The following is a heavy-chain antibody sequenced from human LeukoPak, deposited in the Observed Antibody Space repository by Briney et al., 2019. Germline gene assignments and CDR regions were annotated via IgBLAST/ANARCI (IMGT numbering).Heavy chain of an antibody. V-gene: IGHV3-30*02. CDR1: GFTFSSYG. D-gene: IGHD5-18*01. J-gene: IGHJ4*02. CDR2: IRFDASNY. CDR3: AKDLSGGYHSYYFDF. Sequence: GGSLRLSCAASGFTFSSYGMHWVRQAPGKGLKWVAFIRFDASNYYYTDSVKGRFTISRDNSKNTLYLQMNSLINEDTAVYFCAKDLSGGYHSYYFDFWGQGTPVTVSS.